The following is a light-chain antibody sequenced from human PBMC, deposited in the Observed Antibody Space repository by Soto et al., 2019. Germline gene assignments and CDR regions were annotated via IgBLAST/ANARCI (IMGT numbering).Light chain of an antibody. CDR3: QQYNNWPPLT. J-gene: IGKJ4*01. CDR1: QSVGSK. Sequence: ETVMTQSPATLSVSPGDRATLSCGASQSVGSKLAWYQKKPGQAPRLLIYDASTSATGISARFSGSGSGTEFPHTISSLQSEDFGVYYCQQYNNWPPLTFGGGTKVEIK. V-gene: IGKV3-15*01. CDR2: DAS.